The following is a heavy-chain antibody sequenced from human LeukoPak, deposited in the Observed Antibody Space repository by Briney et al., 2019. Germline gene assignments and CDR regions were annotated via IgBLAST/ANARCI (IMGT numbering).Heavy chain of an antibody. CDR3: AHSYGVISDYGDGGWFDP. J-gene: IGHJ5*02. CDR1: GFSLSTSGVG. CDR2: IYWDDDK. V-gene: IGHV2-5*02. D-gene: IGHD4-17*01. Sequence: SGPTLAKPTQTLTLTCTFSGFSLSTSGVGVGWIRQPPGKALEWLALIYWDDDKRYSPSLKSRLTITKDTSKNQVVLTMTNMDPVDTATYYCAHSYGVISDYGDGGWFDPWGQGTLVTVSS.